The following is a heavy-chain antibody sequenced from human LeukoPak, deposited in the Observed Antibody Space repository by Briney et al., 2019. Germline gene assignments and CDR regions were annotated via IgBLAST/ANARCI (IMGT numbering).Heavy chain of an antibody. V-gene: IGHV5-51*01. D-gene: IGHD1/OR15-1a*01. J-gene: IGHJ5*02. CDR1: GYSFTTYW. CDR3: ARQSSSWHNFDP. Sequence: GESLKISCKAFGYSFTTYWIGWVRQMPGKGLEWMGIVQPGDSNTKYSPSFQGQVTISADKSINTAYLQWTSLKASDTAIYYCARQSSSWHNFDPWGQGTLVTVSS. CDR2: VQPGDSNT.